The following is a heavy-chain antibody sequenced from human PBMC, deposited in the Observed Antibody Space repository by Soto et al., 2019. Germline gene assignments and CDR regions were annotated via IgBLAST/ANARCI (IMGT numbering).Heavy chain of an antibody. V-gene: IGHV2-5*01. J-gene: IGHJ4*02. CDR3: AHRGGATVGLYYFDY. D-gene: IGHD3-16*01. Sequence: SGPTLVNPTQTLTPTCTLSGFSLGTTGVGVSWIRQPPGKALEWLALIYWHDDKRYSPSLKSRLTITKDTSKNQVVLTMTNMDPVDTATYYCAHRGGATVGLYYFDYWGQGALVTVSS. CDR2: IYWHDDK. CDR1: GFSLGTTGVG.